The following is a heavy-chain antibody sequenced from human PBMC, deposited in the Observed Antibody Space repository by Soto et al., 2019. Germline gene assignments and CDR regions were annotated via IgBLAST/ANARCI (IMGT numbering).Heavy chain of an antibody. D-gene: IGHD2-2*01. CDR1: GDSISSSGYF. Sequence: LSLTCTVSGDSISSSGYFWSWIRQPPGKGLEWIGHMYNSGTTYSNPSLRGRVTISVDTSKNQFSLRLSSVTAADRAIYYCARLGAHYQSLDHWGPGTLVTVSS. V-gene: IGHV4-30-4*01. J-gene: IGHJ5*02. CDR3: ARLGAHYQSLDH. CDR2: MYNSGTT.